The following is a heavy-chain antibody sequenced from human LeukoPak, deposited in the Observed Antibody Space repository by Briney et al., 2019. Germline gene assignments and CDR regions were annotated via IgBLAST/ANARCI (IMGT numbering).Heavy chain of an antibody. CDR1: GGSISSYY. CDR2: IYTSGST. V-gene: IGHV4-4*07. J-gene: IGHJ6*04. Sequence: TSETLSLTCTVSGGSISSYYWSWIRQPAGKGLEWIGRIYTSGSTNYNPSLRSRVTMSVDTSKNQFSLKLTSMTAADTAVYYCARDAIFGLDVWGKGTTVTVSS. CDR3: ARDAIFGLDV. D-gene: IGHD3-3*01.